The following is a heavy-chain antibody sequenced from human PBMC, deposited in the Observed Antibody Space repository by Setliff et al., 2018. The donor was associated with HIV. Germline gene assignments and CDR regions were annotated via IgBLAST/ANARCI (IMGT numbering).Heavy chain of an antibody. CDR3: AKIWYSGSDYFDS. Sequence: GGSLRLSCGVSGFTFSSYSMNWVRQAPGKGLEWVSFISRTSSSIYYVDSVKGRFTISRDNAKNPLYLQMNSLRAEDTAVYYCAKIWYSGSDYFDSWGQGTLVTVSS. J-gene: IGHJ4*02. CDR1: GFTFSSYS. V-gene: IGHV3-21*01. D-gene: IGHD1-26*01. CDR2: ISRTSSSI.